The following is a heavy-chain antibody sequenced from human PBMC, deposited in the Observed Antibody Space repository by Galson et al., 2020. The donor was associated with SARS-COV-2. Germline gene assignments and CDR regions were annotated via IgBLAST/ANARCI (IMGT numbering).Heavy chain of an antibody. Sequence: LETLSLTCAVSGGSISSSDWWGWVRQSPGKGLEWIGEIYHSGYINYNPSLKSRVTMSVDTSKNQFSLKLNSVTAADTALYYCSRIIVTAYYFSYMDVWGKGTAVTVSS. D-gene: IGHD2-21*02. CDR2: IYHSGYI. CDR1: GGSISSSDW. J-gene: IGHJ6*03. CDR3: SRIIVTAYYFSYMDV. V-gene: IGHV4-4*02.